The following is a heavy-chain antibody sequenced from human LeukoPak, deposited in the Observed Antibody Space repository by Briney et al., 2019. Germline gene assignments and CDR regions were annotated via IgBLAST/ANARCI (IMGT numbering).Heavy chain of an antibody. D-gene: IGHD1-26*01. V-gene: IGHV3-23*01. CDR2: ISGTGDRT. CDR1: GFTFDTTD. Sequence: GGSLRLSCAASGFTFDTTDMTWACQAPGKGPEWLSCISGTGDRTYYADSVRGRFTISRDNSKNMLYLQMTSLIVEDTATYYCVKNSGIWSFWGRGTLAAVSS. CDR3: VKNSGIWSF. J-gene: IGHJ4*02.